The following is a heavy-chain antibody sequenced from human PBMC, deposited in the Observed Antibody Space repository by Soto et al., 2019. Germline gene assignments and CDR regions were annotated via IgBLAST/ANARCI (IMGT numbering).Heavy chain of an antibody. V-gene: IGHV3-23*01. CDR3: AKGPGAGPDAFDI. CDR2: ISGSGGST. J-gene: IGHJ3*02. CDR1: GFTFSSYA. D-gene: IGHD6-19*01. Sequence: EVQLLESGGGLVQPGGSLRLSCAASGFTFSSYAMSWVRQAPGKGLEWVSAISGSGGSTYYADSVKGRFTIPRDNSKNTLYLQMNSLRAEDTAVYYCAKGPGAGPDAFDIWGQGTMVTVSS.